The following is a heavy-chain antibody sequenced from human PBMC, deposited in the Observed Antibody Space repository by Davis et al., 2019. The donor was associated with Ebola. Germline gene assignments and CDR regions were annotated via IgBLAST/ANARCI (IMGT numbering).Heavy chain of an antibody. CDR3: ARGGGSSKRTIGY. D-gene: IGHD1-26*01. Sequence: ASVKVSCKASAYTFTGYYMHWLRHAPGQGLEWLGWINPNIGCTNYAQKFQGWVTMTRDTSISTADMELSRLRSDDTTVYYCARGGGSSKRTIGYWDQGTLVTVSS. CDR1: AYTFTGYY. CDR2: INPNIGCT. V-gene: IGHV1-2*04. J-gene: IGHJ4*02.